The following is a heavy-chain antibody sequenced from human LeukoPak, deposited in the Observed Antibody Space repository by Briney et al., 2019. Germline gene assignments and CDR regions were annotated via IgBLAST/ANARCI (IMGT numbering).Heavy chain of an antibody. J-gene: IGHJ6*03. CDR2: INPNSEDT. CDR1: GYTFTGYY. CDR3: ARADSVPAGDYHYWYMDV. D-gene: IGHD2-2*01. V-gene: IGHV1-2*02. Sequence: ASVKVSCKASGYTFTGYYMHWVRQDLRQGLQWMGWINPNSEDTEYPQKFQGRVTMTRDTSISTVYMELSSLRSDDTAVYYCARADSVPAGDYHYWYMDVWGKGTTVTVSS.